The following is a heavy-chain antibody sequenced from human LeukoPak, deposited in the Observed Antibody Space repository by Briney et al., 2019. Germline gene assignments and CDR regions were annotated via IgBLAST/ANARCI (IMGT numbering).Heavy chain of an antibody. J-gene: IGHJ4*02. CDR2: ISSSGTTI. CDR3: AKDPPITGPFEY. CDR1: GFTFSSYS. V-gene: IGHV3-48*02. D-gene: IGHD5-24*01. Sequence: GGSLRLSCAASGFTFSSYSMNWVRQAPGRGLEWVSYISSSGTTIFYADSVEGRFTISRDNAKDSVYLQMNSLRDEDTAVYFCAKDPPITGPFEYWGQGTLVTVSS.